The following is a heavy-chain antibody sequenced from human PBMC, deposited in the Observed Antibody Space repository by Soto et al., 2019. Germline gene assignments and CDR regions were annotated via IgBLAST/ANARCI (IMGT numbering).Heavy chain of an antibody. CDR2: IIPIFGTA. D-gene: IGHD2-2*02. J-gene: IGHJ4*02. CDR3: ARGSEGVYCSTSGWYTAAFGF. V-gene: IGHV1-69*01. Sequence: QVQLVQSGAEVKKPGSSVKVSCKASGGTFSSYAISWVRQAPGQGLEWMGGIIPIFGTASYAQKFQGRLTINADQNSRTTYMELSTQSSEDTDVYYGARGSEGVYCSTSGWYTAAFGFWGQGTLVTVSS. CDR1: GGTFSSYA.